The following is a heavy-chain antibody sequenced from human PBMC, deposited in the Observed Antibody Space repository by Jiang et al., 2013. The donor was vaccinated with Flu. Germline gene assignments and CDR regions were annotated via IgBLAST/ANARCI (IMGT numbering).Heavy chain of an antibody. CDR2: IDPSDSYT. V-gene: IGHV5-10-1*01. J-gene: IGHJ3*02. CDR1: GYSFTSYW. CDR3: ASLLVGAKVEGAFDI. D-gene: IGHD1-26*01. Sequence: GAEVKKPGESLRISCKGSGYSFTSYWISWVRQMPGKGLEWMGRIDPSDSYTNYSPSFQGHVTISADKSISTAYLQWSSLKASDTAMYYCASLLVGAKVEGAFDIWGQGTMVTVSS.